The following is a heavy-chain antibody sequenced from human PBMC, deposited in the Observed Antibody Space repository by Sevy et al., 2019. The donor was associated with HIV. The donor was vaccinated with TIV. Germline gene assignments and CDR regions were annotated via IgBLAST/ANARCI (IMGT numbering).Heavy chain of an antibody. V-gene: IGHV1-46*01. Sequence: ASVKVSCKASGYTFTGYYMNWVRQAPGQGLEWMGIINPRGGSTSYAQKFQGRLTMTRETSMRTVYMELTSLRSDDTAVYFCARGYGDLRFWGQGTLVTVSS. CDR3: ARGYGDLRF. CDR1: GYTFTGYY. J-gene: IGHJ4*02. CDR2: INPRGGST. D-gene: IGHD3-10*01.